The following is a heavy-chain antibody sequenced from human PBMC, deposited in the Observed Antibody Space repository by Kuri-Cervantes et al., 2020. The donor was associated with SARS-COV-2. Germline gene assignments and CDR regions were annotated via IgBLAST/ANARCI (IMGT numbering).Heavy chain of an antibody. Sequence: LRLSCTVSGGSISSGSYYWSWIRQPAGKGLEWIGRIYTSGSTNYNPSLKSLVTISVDTSKNQFSLKLSSVTAADTAVYYCAREGVDFWSGYRFDYWGQGTLVTVSS. CDR2: IYTSGST. CDR3: AREGVDFWSGYRFDY. D-gene: IGHD3-3*01. J-gene: IGHJ4*02. V-gene: IGHV4-61*02. CDR1: GGSISSGSYY.